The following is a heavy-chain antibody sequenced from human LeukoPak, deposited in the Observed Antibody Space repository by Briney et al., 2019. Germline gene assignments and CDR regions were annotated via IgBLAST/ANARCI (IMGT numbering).Heavy chain of an antibody. CDR2: IYSGGKT. CDR1: GFTFSDYY. D-gene: IGHD4-17*01. CDR3: ARAPTVTTNFDH. V-gene: IGHV3-53*01. Sequence: GGSLRLSCAASGFTFSDYYMSWIRQAPGKGLEWVSIIYSGGKTYYADSVKGRFTISRDNSKNTLYLQMDSLRAEDTAVYYCARAPTVTTNFDHWGQGTLVTVSS. J-gene: IGHJ4*02.